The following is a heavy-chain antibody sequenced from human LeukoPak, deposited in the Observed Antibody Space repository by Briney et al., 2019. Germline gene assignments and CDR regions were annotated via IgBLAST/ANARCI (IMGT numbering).Heavy chain of an antibody. D-gene: IGHD3-22*01. J-gene: IGHJ4*02. Sequence: ASVKVSCKVSGYTLTELSMYWVRQAPGKGLEWMGGFDPEDGETIYAQKFQGIVTMTEDTSTDTAYMELSSLRSEDTAVYYCATPNYYDSSGYDRFDYWGQGTLVTVSS. CDR2: FDPEDGET. CDR1: GYTLTELS. CDR3: ATPNYYDSSGYDRFDY. V-gene: IGHV1-24*01.